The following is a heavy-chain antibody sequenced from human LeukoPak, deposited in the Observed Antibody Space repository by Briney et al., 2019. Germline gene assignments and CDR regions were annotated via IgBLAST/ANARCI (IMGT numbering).Heavy chain of an antibody. CDR1: GGSISSSSFS. CDR3: AKHAGAFYYFGY. J-gene: IGHJ4*02. CDR2: IYYSGNT. V-gene: IGHV4-39*01. Sequence: SETLSLTCTVSGGSISSSSFSWGWIRQPPGKGLEWIGSIYYSGNTYYNPSLKSRSTISVDTSKNEFSLKLSSVTAADTAVYYCAKHAGAFYYFGYWGQGTLVTVSS. D-gene: IGHD1-26*01.